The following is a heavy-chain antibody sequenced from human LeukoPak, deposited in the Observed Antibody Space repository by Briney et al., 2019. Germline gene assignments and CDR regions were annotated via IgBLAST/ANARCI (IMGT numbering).Heavy chain of an antibody. J-gene: IGHJ6*04. CDR1: GFTFSSYE. Sequence: GGSLRLSCAASGFTFSSYEMNWVRQAPGKGLEWFSYISSSGSTIYYADSVKGRFTISRDNAKNSLYLQMNSLRAEDTAVYYCAELGITMIGGVWGKGTTVTIPP. CDR3: AELGITMIGGV. D-gene: IGHD3-10*02. V-gene: IGHV3-48*03. CDR2: ISSSGSTI.